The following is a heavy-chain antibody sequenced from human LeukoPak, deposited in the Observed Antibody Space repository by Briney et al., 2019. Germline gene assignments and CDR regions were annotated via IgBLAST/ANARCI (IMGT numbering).Heavy chain of an antibody. CDR3: ATGESRVGATKFDY. CDR2: FDPEDGET. V-gene: IGHV1-24*01. D-gene: IGHD1-26*01. Sequence: GASVKVSCKVSGYTLTELSMHWVRQAPGKGLEWMGGFDPEDGETIYAQKFQGRVTMTEDTSTDTAYMELSSLRSEDTAVYYCATGESRVGATKFDYWGQGTLVTVSS. J-gene: IGHJ4*02. CDR1: GYTLTELS.